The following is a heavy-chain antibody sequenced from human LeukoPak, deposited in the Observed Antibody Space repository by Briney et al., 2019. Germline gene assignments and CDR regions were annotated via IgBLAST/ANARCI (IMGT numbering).Heavy chain of an antibody. CDR1: GFTFGDYA. J-gene: IGHJ4*02. Sequence: GGSLRLSCTASGFTFGDYAMSWIRQAPGKGLEWVSYISSSSSTIYYADSVKGRFTISRDNAKNSLYLQMNSLRDEDTAVYYCARKVEMATSYFDYWGQGTLVTVSS. D-gene: IGHD5-24*01. CDR3: ARKVEMATSYFDY. V-gene: IGHV3-48*02. CDR2: ISSSSSTI.